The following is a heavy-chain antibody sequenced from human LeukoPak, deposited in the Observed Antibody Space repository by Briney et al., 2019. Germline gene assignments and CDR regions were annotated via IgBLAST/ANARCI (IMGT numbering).Heavy chain of an antibody. Sequence: SETLSLTCTVSGGSISSGGYYWSWIRQHPGKGLEWIGYIYYSGSTYYNPSLKSRVTISVDTSKNQFSLKLSSVTAADTAVYYCARGGVRPYDSSGYFPFDYWGQGTLVTVSS. D-gene: IGHD3-22*01. CDR3: ARGGVRPYDSSGYFPFDY. V-gene: IGHV4-31*03. CDR2: IYYSGST. J-gene: IGHJ4*02. CDR1: GGSISSGGYY.